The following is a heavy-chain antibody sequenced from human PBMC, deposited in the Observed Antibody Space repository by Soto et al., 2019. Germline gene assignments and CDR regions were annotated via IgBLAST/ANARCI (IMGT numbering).Heavy chain of an antibody. CDR3: ARVSGGVSGRYPFDY. D-gene: IGHD3-10*01. J-gene: IGHJ4*02. V-gene: IGHV1-46*03. CDR2: ITPSGGST. CDR1: GYTFTNYY. Sequence: QVQLVQSGAEVKKPGASVKVSCTASGYTFTNYYIHWVRQAPGQGLEWMGMITPSGGSTSYAQKLQGRVTMSGDKSTNTVYMELSSLRSEDTAMYYCARVSGGVSGRYPFDYWGQGTLVTVSS.